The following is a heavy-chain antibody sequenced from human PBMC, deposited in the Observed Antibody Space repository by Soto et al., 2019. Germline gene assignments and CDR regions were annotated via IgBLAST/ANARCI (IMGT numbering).Heavy chain of an antibody. CDR3: ARDLNSWLVPFDY. J-gene: IGHJ4*02. CDR2: INTDGSSTI. V-gene: IGHV3-74*01. D-gene: IGHD6-19*01. Sequence: PGGSLRLSCAASKFTFSSYWMHWVRQAPGKGLVWVSRINTDGSSTIYYADSVKGRFTISRDNAKNSLYLQMNSLRDEDTAVYYCARDLNSWLVPFDYWGQGTLVTVSS. CDR1: KFTFSSYW.